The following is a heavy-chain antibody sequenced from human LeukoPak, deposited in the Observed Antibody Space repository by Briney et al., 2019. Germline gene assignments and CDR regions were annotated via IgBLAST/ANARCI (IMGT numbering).Heavy chain of an antibody. J-gene: IGHJ4*02. CDR1: GFTFDDYG. D-gene: IGHD2-15*01. CDR3: ARAGSGAWNYFDY. V-gene: IGHV3-20*04. CDR2: INWNGGST. Sequence: PGGSLRLSCAASGFTFDDYGMNWVRQAPGKGLEWVSGINWNGGSTGYADSVKGRLTISRDNAKNSLYLQMNRLRAEDTALYYCARAGSGAWNYFDYWGQGTLVTVSS.